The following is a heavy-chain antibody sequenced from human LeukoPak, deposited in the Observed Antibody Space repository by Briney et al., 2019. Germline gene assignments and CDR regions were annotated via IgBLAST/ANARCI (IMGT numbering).Heavy chain of an antibody. CDR3: ARVERNYGSGSYYGYDY. CDR2: IYYSGST. J-gene: IGHJ4*02. D-gene: IGHD3-10*01. CDR1: GGSISSYY. Sequence: SETLSLTCTVSGGSISSYYWSWIRQPPGKGLEWIGYIYYSGSTNYNPSLKSRVTISVDTSKNQFSLKLSSVAAADPAVYYCARVERNYGSGSYYGYDYWGQGTLVTVSS. V-gene: IGHV4-59*01.